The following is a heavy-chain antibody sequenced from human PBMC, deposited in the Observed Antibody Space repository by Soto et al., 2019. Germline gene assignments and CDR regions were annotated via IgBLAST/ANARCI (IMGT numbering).Heavy chain of an antibody. CDR2: IYYSGST. V-gene: IGHV4-59*08. CDR1: GGSISGYY. Sequence: QVQLQESGPGLVKPSETLSLTCTVSGGSISGYYWSWIRQPPGKGLEWIGYIYYSGSTNYNPSPKSRVTISVDTSKNQFSLKLSSVTAADTAVYYCATLTTVTSKYYYYMDVWGKGTTVTVTS. D-gene: IGHD4-17*01. J-gene: IGHJ6*03. CDR3: ATLTTVTSKYYYYMDV.